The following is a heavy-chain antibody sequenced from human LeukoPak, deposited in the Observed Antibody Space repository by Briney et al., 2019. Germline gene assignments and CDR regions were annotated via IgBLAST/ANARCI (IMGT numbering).Heavy chain of an antibody. D-gene: IGHD3-22*01. CDR3: AREVSIYYYDSSGYLDY. Sequence: SETLSLTCTVSGGSISSGSYYWSWIRQPAGKGLEWIGRIYTSGSTNYNPSLKSRVTISVDTSKNQFSLKLSSVTAADTAVYYCAREVSIYYYDSSGYLDYWGQGTLVTVSS. V-gene: IGHV4-61*02. CDR2: IYTSGST. J-gene: IGHJ4*02. CDR1: GGSISSGSYY.